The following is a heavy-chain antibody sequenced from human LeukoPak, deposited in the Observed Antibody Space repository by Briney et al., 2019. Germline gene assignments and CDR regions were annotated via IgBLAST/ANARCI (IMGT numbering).Heavy chain of an antibody. J-gene: IGHJ4*02. Sequence: PSETLSLTCTVSGGSISSYYWSWIRQPPGKGLEWIGYIYHSGSTYYNPSLKSRVTISVDTSKNQFSLKLSSVTAADTAVYYCARRSYSSGYYYFDYWGQGTLVTVSS. CDR2: IYHSGST. V-gene: IGHV4-59*08. CDR3: ARRSYSSGYYYFDY. D-gene: IGHD3-22*01. CDR1: GGSISSYY.